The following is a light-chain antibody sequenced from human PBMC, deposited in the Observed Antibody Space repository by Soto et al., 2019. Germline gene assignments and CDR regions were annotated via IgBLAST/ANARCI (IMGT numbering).Light chain of an antibody. V-gene: IGLV2-14*01. CDR1: SSDIGGYNY. Sequence: QSALTQPASVSGSPGQSFTISCTGTSSDIGGYNYVSWFQQHPGKAPKLMIYEVSYRPSGVSNRFSGSKSGNTASLTISGLQAEDEADYYCSSYTTSITRFVFGTGTKLTVL. CDR3: SSYTTSITRFV. CDR2: EVS. J-gene: IGLJ1*01.